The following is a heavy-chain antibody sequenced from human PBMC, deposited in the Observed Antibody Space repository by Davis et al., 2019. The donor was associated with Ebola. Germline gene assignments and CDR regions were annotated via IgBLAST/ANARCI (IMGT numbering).Heavy chain of an antibody. J-gene: IGHJ3*02. CDR3: ARRVTMIVVVIHDAFDI. D-gene: IGHD3-22*01. V-gene: IGHV4-38-2*02. Sequence: SETLSLTCTVSGYSISSGYYWGWIRQPPGKGLEWIGSIYHSGSTYYNPSLKSRVTISVDTSKNQFSLKLSSVTAADTAVYYCARRVTMIVVVIHDAFDIWGQGTMDTVSS. CDR2: IYHSGST. CDR1: GYSISSGYY.